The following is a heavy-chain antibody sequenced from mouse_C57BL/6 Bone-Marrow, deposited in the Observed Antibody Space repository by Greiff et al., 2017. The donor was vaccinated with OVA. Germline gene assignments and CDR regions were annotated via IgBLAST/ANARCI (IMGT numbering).Heavy chain of an antibody. J-gene: IGHJ3*01. CDR1: GYAFTNYL. CDR2: INSGSGGT. Sequence: QVQLKQPGAELVRPGTSVKVSCKASGYAFTNYLLEWVKQRHGQGLEWIGVINSGSGGTNYNEKFKGKATLTADKSASTAYMQLSSLTSEDSAVYFCARSSTPGFAYWGQGTLVTVSA. V-gene: IGHV1-54*01. CDR3: ARSSTPGFAY.